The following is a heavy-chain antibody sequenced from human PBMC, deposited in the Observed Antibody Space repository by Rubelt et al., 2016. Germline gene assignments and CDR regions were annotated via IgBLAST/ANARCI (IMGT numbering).Heavy chain of an antibody. CDR1: GGSISSSSYY. D-gene: IGHD3-22*01. V-gene: IGHV4-39*01. Sequence: QLQLQESCPGLVKPSETLSLTCTVSGGSISSSSYYWGWLRQPPGKGLEWIGRIYCSGRTYDNPSLKSRVTISVDTSKNQFSLKLSSVTDADTAVYYCARGKEGLGVTMMDYWGQGTLVTVSS. CDR2: IYCSGRT. J-gene: IGHJ4*02. CDR3: ARGKEGLGVTMMDY.